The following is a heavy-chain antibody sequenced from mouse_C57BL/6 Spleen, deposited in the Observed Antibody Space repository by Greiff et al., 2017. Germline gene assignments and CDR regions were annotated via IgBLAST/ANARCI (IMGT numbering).Heavy chain of an antibody. Sequence: QVQLQQPGAELVKPGASVKLSCKASGYTFTSYWMHWVKQRPGQGLEWIGMIHPNSGSTNYNEKFKSKATLTVDKSSSTAYMQRSSLTSEDSAFYYCALLRAWFAYWGQGTLVTVSA. CDR2: IHPNSGST. V-gene: IGHV1-64*01. CDR3: ALLRAWFAY. D-gene: IGHD2-4*01. CDR1: GYTFTSYW. J-gene: IGHJ3*01.